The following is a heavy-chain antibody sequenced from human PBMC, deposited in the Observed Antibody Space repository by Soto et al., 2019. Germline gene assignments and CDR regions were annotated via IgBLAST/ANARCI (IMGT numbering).Heavy chain of an antibody. CDR3: ARQRYGGKYYYRMDV. J-gene: IGHJ6*02. Sequence: RGESLKIACKGSGYSFTSYWIGWARQMPGKGLEWMGIIYPGDSDTRYSTTFQGQVTISADKSISTADVQWSSLKASDTAMYYCARQRYGGKYYYRMDVWGQATTVTVSS. D-gene: IGHD5-18*01. V-gene: IGHV5-51*01. CDR2: IYPGDSDT. CDR1: GYSFTSYW.